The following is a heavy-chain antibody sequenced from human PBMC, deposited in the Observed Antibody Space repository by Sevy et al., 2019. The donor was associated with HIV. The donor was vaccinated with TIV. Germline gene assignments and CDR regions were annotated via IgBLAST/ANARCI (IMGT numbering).Heavy chain of an antibody. CDR3: ARDSSGLGDY. D-gene: IGHD6-19*01. Sequence: GGSLRLSCTASGFTFSSYWMSWVRQAPGKGLEWVANIKQDGSEKYYVDSVKGRFTISRDNVKSSLCLQMNSLRAEDTAVYYCARDSSGLGDYWGQGTLVTVSS. J-gene: IGHJ4*02. V-gene: IGHV3-7*01. CDR1: GFTFSSYW. CDR2: IKQDGSEK.